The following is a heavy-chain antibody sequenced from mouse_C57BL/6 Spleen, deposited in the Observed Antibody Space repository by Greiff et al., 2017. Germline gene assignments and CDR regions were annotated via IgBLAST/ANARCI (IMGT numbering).Heavy chain of an antibody. D-gene: IGHD1-1*01. CDR2: IYPVSGSP. V-gene: IGHV1-55*01. J-gene: IGHJ2*01. Sequence: QVQLQQPGAELVKPGASVKMSCKASGYTFTSYWITWVKQRPGQGLEWIGDIYPVSGSPNYNEKFKSKATLTVDTSSSTAYMQLSSLTSEDSAVYYCARRGIWVVLDYWGQGTTLTVSS. CDR3: ARRGIWVVLDY. CDR1: GYTFTSYW.